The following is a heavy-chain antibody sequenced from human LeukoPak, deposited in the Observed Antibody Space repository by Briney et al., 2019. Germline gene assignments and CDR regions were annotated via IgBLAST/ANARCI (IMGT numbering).Heavy chain of an antibody. Sequence: PGGSLRLSCAAPGFTVSSHYMRWVRQAPAEVLEWVSDIYSGGSPYYAESVKGRFNIHRDNSNNTMYLQMNSLRAEDKAEYYCARDLGTAYFDYWGQGTLVTVSS. D-gene: IGHD1-14*01. CDR1: GFTVSSHY. V-gene: IGHV3-66*01. CDR2: IYSGGSP. J-gene: IGHJ4*02. CDR3: ARDLGTAYFDY.